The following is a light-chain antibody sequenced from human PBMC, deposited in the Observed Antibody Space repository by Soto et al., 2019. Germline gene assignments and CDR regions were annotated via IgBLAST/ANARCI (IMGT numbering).Light chain of an antibody. CDR1: SSNIGNNY. CDR2: DND. CDR3: GTWDSSLSVVV. J-gene: IGLJ2*01. V-gene: IGLV1-51*01. Sequence: QSVLTQPPSVSAAPGQKVTISCSGSSSNIGNNYVSCYQQLPGAAPKLLIDDNDKRPSGIPDRFSGSKSGTSATLGITGLQTGDEADYFCGTWDSSLSVVVFGGGTKLTVL.